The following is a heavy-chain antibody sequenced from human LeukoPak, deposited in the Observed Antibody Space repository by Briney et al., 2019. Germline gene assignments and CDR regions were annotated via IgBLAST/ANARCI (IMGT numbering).Heavy chain of an antibody. J-gene: IGHJ4*02. CDR1: GYTFTGYY. D-gene: IGHD1-26*01. CDR2: INPNSGGT. V-gene: IGHV1-2*02. CDR3: ARDAVGATFYYFDY. Sequence: GASVKASCKASGYTFTGYYMHWVRQAPGQGLEWMGWINPNSGGTNYAQKFQGRVTMTRDTSISTAYMELSRLRSDDTAVYYCARDAVGATFYYFDYWGQGTLVTVSS.